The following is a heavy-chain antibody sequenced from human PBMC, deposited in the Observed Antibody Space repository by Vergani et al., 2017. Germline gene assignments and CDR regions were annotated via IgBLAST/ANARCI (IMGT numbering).Heavy chain of an antibody. CDR3: AGVPRRGYYRSGPFDY. CDR2: SYPGDSDT. D-gene: IGHD3-3*01. CDR1: GYSFTRYW. Sequence: EVPLVQSGAEVKTPGESLTILCKGSGYSFTRYWTGWARQFPGKGLVWIGISYPGDSDTRYSPSFQGQVTISAGKSISTAYLQGSSLKASDTAVYYCAGVPRRGYYRSGPFDYWGQGTLVTVSS. J-gene: IGHJ4*02. V-gene: IGHV5-51*01.